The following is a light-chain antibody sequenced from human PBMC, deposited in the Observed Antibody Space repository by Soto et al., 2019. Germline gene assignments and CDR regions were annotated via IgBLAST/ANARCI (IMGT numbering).Light chain of an antibody. Sequence: ETVLTQSPGTLTFSAGERATLSCRASQRVSISYLGWYQQKPGQAPRLLIYRASSRATGIPDRFSGSGSGTDFTLTISRLEPEDFAVYYCQQYGSSPWTFGEGTKVEIK. CDR3: QQYGSSPWT. J-gene: IGKJ1*01. CDR2: RAS. CDR1: QRVSISY. V-gene: IGKV3-20*01.